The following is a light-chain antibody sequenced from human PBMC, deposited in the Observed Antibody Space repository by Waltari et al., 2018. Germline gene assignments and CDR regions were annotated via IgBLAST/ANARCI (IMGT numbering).Light chain of an antibody. J-gene: IGLJ2*01. Sequence: QSVLTQPPSVSGAPGHRVTISCTGSGSNIGAGYDVHWSQQLPGPAPTPLIYANSNWPSGVPDRFPGSRSGSAASLAITGLQAEDEAEYYCQSYAGSLSVSVVFGAGTKLTVL. CDR1: GSNIGAGYD. CDR2: ANS. CDR3: QSYAGSLSVSVV. V-gene: IGLV1-40*01.